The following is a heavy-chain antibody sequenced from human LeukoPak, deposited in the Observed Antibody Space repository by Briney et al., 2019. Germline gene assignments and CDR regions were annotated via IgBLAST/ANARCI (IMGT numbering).Heavy chain of an antibody. Sequence: GGSLRLSCAASGFTFSNAWMSWVRQAPGKGLEWVGRIKSKTDGGTTDYAAPVEGRFTISRDDSKNTLYLQMNSLKTADTAVYYCTTARSSSSWYDYYYGMGVWGQGTTVTVSS. CDR3: TTARSSSSWYDYYYGMGV. CDR1: GFTFSNAW. J-gene: IGHJ6*02. CDR2: IKSKTDGGTT. V-gene: IGHV3-15*01. D-gene: IGHD6-13*01.